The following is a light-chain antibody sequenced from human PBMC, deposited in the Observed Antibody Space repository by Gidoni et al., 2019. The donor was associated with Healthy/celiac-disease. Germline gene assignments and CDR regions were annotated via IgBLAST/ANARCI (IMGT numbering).Light chain of an antibody. V-gene: IGKV1-39*01. Sequence: DIQLTQSPSSLSASVGDRVTITCRASQSISSYLNWYQQKPGKAPKLLIDAASSLQSGVPSRFSGSGAGTDFTLTISSLQPEDFATYDCQQSYSTPQVTFGPGTKVDIK. J-gene: IGKJ3*01. CDR2: AAS. CDR3: QQSYSTPQVT. CDR1: QSISSY.